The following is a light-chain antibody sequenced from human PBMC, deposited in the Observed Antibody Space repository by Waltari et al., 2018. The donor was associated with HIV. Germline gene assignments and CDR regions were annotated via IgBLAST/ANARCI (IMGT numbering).Light chain of an antibody. Sequence: SYELTQPPSVSVSPGQTASITCSGDKLGDKYACWYQQKPGQSPVLVIYQDSKRPSGIPERFSGSNSGNTATLTISRVEAGDEADYYCQVWQSINDQPTVVFGGGTKLTVL. CDR3: QVWQSINDQPTVV. V-gene: IGLV3-1*01. J-gene: IGLJ2*01. CDR1: KLGDKY. CDR2: QDS.